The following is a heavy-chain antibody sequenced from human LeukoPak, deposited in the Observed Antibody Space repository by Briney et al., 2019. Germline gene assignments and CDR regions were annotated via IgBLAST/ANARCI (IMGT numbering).Heavy chain of an antibody. CDR3: ASGREITATLPY. J-gene: IGHJ4*02. Sequence: TLSLTCTVSGGSISSGDYYWSWIRQRPGAGLEWIGYIYYSGSTYYNPSLKSRVTISVDTSKSQFSLNLNSVTAADTAVYYCASGREITATLPYWGQGTLVTVSS. D-gene: IGHD1-20*01. CDR2: IYYSGST. V-gene: IGHV4-31*03. CDR1: GGSISSGDYY.